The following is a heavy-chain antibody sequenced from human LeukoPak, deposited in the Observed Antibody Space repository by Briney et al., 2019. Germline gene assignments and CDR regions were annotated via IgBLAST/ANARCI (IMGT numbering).Heavy chain of an antibody. CDR3: AREAGIGTWIGYCSGDNCRTRFDY. CDR2: INPSGGST. D-gene: IGHD2-15*01. Sequence: ASVTVSCTASGYTFTTYYIHWVRQAPGQGLEWVGIINPSGGSTTYTQKFQGRVTLTRDTSTSTVYMELSSLRSDDTAVYFCAREAGIGTWIGYCSGDNCRTRFDYWGQGTLVTVSS. CDR1: GYTFTTYY. J-gene: IGHJ4*02. V-gene: IGHV1-46*01.